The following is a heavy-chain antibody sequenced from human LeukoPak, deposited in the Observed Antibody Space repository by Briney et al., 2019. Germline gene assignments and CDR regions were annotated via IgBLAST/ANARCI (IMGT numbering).Heavy chain of an antibody. CDR2: IKKDGSEK. D-gene: IGHD1-1*01. Sequence: GGSLRLSCAASGFTFSSYWMSWVRQAPGKGLEWVANIKKDGSEKYYVDSVKGRFTISRDNAKTSLYLQMNSLRAEDTAIYYCARDPRTVQIWGQGTLVTVSS. V-gene: IGHV3-7*01. CDR1: GFTFSSYW. CDR3: ARDPRTVQI. J-gene: IGHJ4*02.